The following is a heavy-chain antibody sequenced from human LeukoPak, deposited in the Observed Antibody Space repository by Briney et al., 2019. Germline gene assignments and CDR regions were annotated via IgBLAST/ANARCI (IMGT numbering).Heavy chain of an antibody. Sequence: GSLLLSCAASGFTFISYEMNWVRRAPGKGLEWVSYIISSGSTIYYADSVKGRFTISRDNAKNSLYLQMNSLRAEDTAVYYCARGATGQTEIWFGELSYYYYYGMDVWGQGTTVTVSS. V-gene: IGHV3-48*03. D-gene: IGHD3-10*01. CDR2: IISSGSTI. CDR3: ARGATGQTEIWFGELSYYYYYGMDV. J-gene: IGHJ6*02. CDR1: GFTFISYE.